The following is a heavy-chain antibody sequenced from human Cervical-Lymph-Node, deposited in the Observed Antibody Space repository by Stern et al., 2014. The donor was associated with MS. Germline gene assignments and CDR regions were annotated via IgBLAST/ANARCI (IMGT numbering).Heavy chain of an antibody. CDR1: GFTFSSHG. J-gene: IGHJ4*02. V-gene: IGHV3-33*01. CDR3: AGMATIGTAIDY. D-gene: IGHD5-24*01. CDR2: IWDDGSNK. Sequence: VQLVESGGGVVQPGRSLRLSCAASGFTFSSHGMHWVRQAPGKGLEWVAVIWDDGSNKYYADSVKGRFTISRDNSKNTPYLKINTLRAEDTAVYYCAGMATIGTAIDYWGQGTLVTVSS.